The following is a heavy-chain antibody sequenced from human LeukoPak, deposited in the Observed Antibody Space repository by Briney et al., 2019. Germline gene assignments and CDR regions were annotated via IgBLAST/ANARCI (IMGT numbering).Heavy chain of an antibody. CDR3: ARSGSYWGPDAFDI. D-gene: IGHD1-26*01. V-gene: IGHV4-59*01. CDR1: GGSISSYY. J-gene: IGHJ3*02. Sequence: SETLSLTCTVSGGSISSYYRGWIRQPPGKGLEWVGYIYYSGSTNYNPSLKSRVTISVDTSKNQFSLKLSSVTAADTAVYYCARSGSYWGPDAFDIWGQGTMVTVSS. CDR2: IYYSGST.